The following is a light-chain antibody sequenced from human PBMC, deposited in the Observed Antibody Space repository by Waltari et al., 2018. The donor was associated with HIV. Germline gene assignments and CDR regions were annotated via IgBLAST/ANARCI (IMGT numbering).Light chain of an antibody. CDR2: DAS. V-gene: IGKV3-11*01. CDR3: QQRSYWRRALT. Sequence: EIVLTQSPATLSLSLGEKATLSCRASQSVSDYVAWYQHQPGQAPRLLIYDASNRATGIPARFSGSGSGTDFTLTISSLEPEDFAVYYCQQRSYWRRALTFGGGTKGEIK. CDR1: QSVSDY. J-gene: IGKJ4*01.